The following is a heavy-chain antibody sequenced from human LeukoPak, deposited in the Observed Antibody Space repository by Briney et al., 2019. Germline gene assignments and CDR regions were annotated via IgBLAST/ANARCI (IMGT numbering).Heavy chain of an antibody. V-gene: IGHV3-9*01. J-gene: IGHJ4*02. CDR1: GFTFDDYA. CDR2: ISWNSGSI. CDR3: AKDMAARRDGYNFNY. D-gene: IGHD5-24*01. Sequence: GGSLRLSSAASGFTFDDYAMHWVRQAPGKGLEWVSGISWNSGSIGYADSVKGRFTISRDNAKNSLYLQMNSLRAEDTALYYCAKDMAARRDGYNFNYWGQGTLVTVSS.